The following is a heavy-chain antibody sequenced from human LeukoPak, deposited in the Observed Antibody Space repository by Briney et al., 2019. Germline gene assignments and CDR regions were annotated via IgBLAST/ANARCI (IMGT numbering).Heavy chain of an antibody. Sequence: PSETLSLTCAVHGGSFSSSYWSWIRQPPGGGLEWIGHIDHGGITNCNPSLKSRVTISVDTSKNQFSLTLRSVTAADTAVYYCAGLQGHSYYYMDVWGRGTTVTVPS. V-gene: IGHV4-34*01. J-gene: IGHJ6*03. CDR2: IDHGGIT. CDR1: GGSFSSSY. CDR3: AGLQGHSYYYMDV.